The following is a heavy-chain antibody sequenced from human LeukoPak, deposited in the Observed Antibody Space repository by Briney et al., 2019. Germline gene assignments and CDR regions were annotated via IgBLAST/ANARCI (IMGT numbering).Heavy chain of an antibody. CDR2: IKQDGSEK. V-gene: IGHV3-7*01. CDR3: ASVREWQLQNAPFDY. Sequence: GGSLRLSCAASGFTFNSYWMSWVRQAPGKGLDGVANIKQDGSEKYYADSVKGRFTISRDNAKNSLYLQMNSLRAEDTAVYYCASVREWQLQNAPFDYWGQGTLVTVSS. CDR1: GFTFNSYW. J-gene: IGHJ4*02. D-gene: IGHD2-15*01.